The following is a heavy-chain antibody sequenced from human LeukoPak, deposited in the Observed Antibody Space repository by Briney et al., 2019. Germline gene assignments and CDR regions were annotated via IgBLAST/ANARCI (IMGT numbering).Heavy chain of an antibody. D-gene: IGHD6-6*01. CDR3: ARVIAARNWFDP. V-gene: IGHV1-2*02. CDR1: GCTFTGYY. J-gene: IGHJ5*02. Sequence: GASVKVSCKASGCTFTGYYMHWVRQAPGQGLEWMGWINPNSGGTNYAQKFQGRVTMTRGTSISTAYMELSRLRSDDTAVYYCARVIAARNWFDPWGQGTLVTVSS. CDR2: INPNSGGT.